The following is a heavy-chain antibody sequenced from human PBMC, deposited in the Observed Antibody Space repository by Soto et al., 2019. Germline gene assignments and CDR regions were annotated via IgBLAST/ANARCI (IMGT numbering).Heavy chain of an antibody. Sequence: QVQLVQSGAEVKKPGASLRVSCETSGDTSTIYTITWVRQAPGQGLQWMGRIVPLLRITNYAQEFKGRLTITAASSTSSAHMELTSLTSEDTAVYYCATDKYGAGRVGVHSWGQGTLVIVSS. CDR2: IVPLLRIT. CDR1: GDTSTIYT. J-gene: IGHJ5*02. V-gene: IGHV1-69*08. CDR3: ATDKYGAGRVGVHS. D-gene: IGHD1-26*01.